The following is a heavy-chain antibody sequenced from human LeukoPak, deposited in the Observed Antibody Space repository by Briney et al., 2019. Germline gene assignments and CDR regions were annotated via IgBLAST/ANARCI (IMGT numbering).Heavy chain of an antibody. J-gene: IGHJ3*02. V-gene: IGHV3-23*01. CDR1: GFTFSSYA. Sequence: PGGSLRLSCAASGFTFSSYAMSWVRQAPGKGLEWVSAISGSGGSTYYADSVKGRFTISRDNAKNSLYLQMNSLRAEDTAVYYCARLNGDRDAFDIWGQGTMVTVSS. D-gene: IGHD4-17*01. CDR3: ARLNGDRDAFDI. CDR2: ISGSGGST.